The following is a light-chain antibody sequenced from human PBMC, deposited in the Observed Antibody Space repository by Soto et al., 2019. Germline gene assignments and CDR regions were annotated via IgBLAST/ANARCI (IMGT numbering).Light chain of an antibody. CDR2: SSS. J-gene: IGKJ2*01. V-gene: IGKV1-5*03. CDR3: QQSDSYPYT. Sequence: DLQMTQSPSTLSASVGDSVTITCRGSQTVSRWVAGYQQKPGQAPNLLIYSSSSLARGVPSRFSGSESGTEFTLPIPSLQPDAFATYYCQQSDSYPYTLGQGAKV. CDR1: QTVSRW.